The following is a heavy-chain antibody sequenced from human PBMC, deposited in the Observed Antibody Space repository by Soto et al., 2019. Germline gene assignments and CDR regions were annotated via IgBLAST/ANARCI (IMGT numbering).Heavy chain of an antibody. Sequence: SETLSLTCGVSGGFISSGAWWGWVRQPPGKGLEWIGEIYHSGSTNYNPSLKSRVTISVDKSKNQFSLKLSSVTAADTAVYYCARSSVYCSSTSCYVGYFQHWGQGTLVTVS. CDR3: ARSSVYCSSTSCYVGYFQH. CDR1: GGFISSGAW. D-gene: IGHD2-2*01. V-gene: IGHV4-4*02. CDR2: IYHSGST. J-gene: IGHJ1*01.